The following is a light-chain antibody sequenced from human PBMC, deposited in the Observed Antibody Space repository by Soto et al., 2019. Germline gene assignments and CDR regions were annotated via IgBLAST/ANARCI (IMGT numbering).Light chain of an antibody. CDR3: QQYNSYSWT. CDR2: AAS. J-gene: IGKJ1*01. V-gene: IGKV1-9*01. CDR1: QNIRTF. Sequence: IQLTQSPSSLSASVGDRVTITCRASQNIRTFLAWYQQNPGKAPKLLIFAASTLHSGVPSRFSGSGSGTEYTLPISSLQPYEFSTYYCQQYNSYSWTVGQGTKVDIK.